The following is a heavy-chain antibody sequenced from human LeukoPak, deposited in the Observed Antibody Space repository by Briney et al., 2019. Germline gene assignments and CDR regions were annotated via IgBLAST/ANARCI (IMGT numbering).Heavy chain of an antibody. CDR1: GGTFSSYA. D-gene: IGHD5-12*01. CDR2: IIPIFGTA. Sequence: SVKVSCKASGGTFSSYAISWVRQAPGQGLEWMGGIIPIFGTANYAQKFQGRVTITADESKSTAYMELSSLRSEDTAVYYCARDRRGDGYAGYWGQGTLVTVSS. V-gene: IGHV1-69*01. CDR3: ARDRRGDGYAGY. J-gene: IGHJ4*02.